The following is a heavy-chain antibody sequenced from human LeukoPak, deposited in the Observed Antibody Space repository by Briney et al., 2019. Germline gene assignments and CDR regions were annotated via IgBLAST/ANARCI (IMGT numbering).Heavy chain of an antibody. Sequence: ASVKVSCKASGYTFTGYYMHWVRQAPGQGLEWMGWINPNSGGTNYAQKFQGRVTMTRDTSISTAYTELSRLRSDDTAVYYCARGYCSGGSCYSVENWFDPWGQGTLVTVSS. CDR2: INPNSGGT. CDR1: GYTFTGYY. D-gene: IGHD2-15*01. V-gene: IGHV1-2*02. J-gene: IGHJ5*02. CDR3: ARGYCSGGSCYSVENWFDP.